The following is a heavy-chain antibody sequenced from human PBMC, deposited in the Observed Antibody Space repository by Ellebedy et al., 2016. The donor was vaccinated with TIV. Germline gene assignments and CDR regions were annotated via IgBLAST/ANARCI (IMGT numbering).Heavy chain of an antibody. CDR3: AKGTSSGFNYDRVGFEY. D-gene: IGHD3-22*01. CDR1: GFTFGSFA. Sequence: GGSLRLSCAASGFTFGSFAMHWVRQAPGKGLEWPSVISGYGSSTYHADSVKGRFTITRDNSKNTLYLQVNRLRTEDTAVYYCAKGTSSGFNYDRVGFEYWGQGILVTVSS. CDR2: ISGYGSST. V-gene: IGHV3-23*01. J-gene: IGHJ4*02.